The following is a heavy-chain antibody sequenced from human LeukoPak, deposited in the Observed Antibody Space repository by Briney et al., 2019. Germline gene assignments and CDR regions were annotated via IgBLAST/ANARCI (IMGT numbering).Heavy chain of an antibody. V-gene: IGHV3-21*01. CDR3: ARDIAAAGSFDY. CDR2: ISSRSSYI. D-gene: IGHD6-13*01. Sequence: GGSLRLSCAASGFTFSSYSMNWVRRAPGKGLEWVSSISSRSSYIYYADSVKGRFAISRDNAKNSLYLQMNSLRAEDTAVYYCARDIAAAGSFDYWGQGTLVTVSS. CDR1: GFTFSSYS. J-gene: IGHJ4*02.